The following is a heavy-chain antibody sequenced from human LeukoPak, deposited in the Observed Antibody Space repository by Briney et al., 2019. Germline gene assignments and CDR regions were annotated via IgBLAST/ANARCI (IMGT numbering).Heavy chain of an antibody. CDR1: GFTFSSYE. D-gene: IGHD2-21*02. V-gene: IGHV3-48*03. CDR2: ISSSGTPI. CDR3: AREKTACGGDCDVS. J-gene: IGHJ5*02. Sequence: GGSLRLSCAASGFTFSSYEMNWVRQAPGKGLEWVSYISSSGTPIHYADSVKGRFTISRDNAKNSLFLQMNSLRAEDTAVYYCAREKTACGGDCDVSWGEGTLVTVSS.